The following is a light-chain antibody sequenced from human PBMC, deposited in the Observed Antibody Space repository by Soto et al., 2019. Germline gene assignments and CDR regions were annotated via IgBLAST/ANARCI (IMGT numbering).Light chain of an antibody. J-gene: IGLJ2*01. V-gene: IGLV2-11*01. CDR2: DVT. CDR3: CSYAGSYPVV. Sequence: QSALTQPASVSGSPGQSITISCTGSSDDIGTYEYISWHQHHPGKAPKLMIYDVTKRPSGVPDRFSGSKSGNTASLTISGLQAEDEADYYCCSYAGSYPVVFGGGTKLTVL. CDR1: SDDIGTYEY.